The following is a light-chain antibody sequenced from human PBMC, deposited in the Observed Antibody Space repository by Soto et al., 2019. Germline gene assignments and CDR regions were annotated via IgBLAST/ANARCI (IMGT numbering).Light chain of an antibody. CDR3: CSYGGSYTLGA. J-gene: IGLJ2*01. V-gene: IGLV2-11*01. Sequence: QSALTQLRSVSGSPGQAVTICCTGTSSDVGGYNYVSWYQQHAGEAPKLMIYDVTERPSGVTDRFSGSKSGNTADLTISGLRAEEEADYYCCSYGGSYTLGAFGGGTKLTVL. CDR2: DVT. CDR1: SSDVGGYNY.